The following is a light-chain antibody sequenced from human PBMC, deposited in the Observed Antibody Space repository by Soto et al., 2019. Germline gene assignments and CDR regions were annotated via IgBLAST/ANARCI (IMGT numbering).Light chain of an antibody. CDR2: DAS. Sequence: DIQMTQSPSSLSASVGDRVTITCQASQDIRNYLNWYQQKPGKAPNLLIYDASNLRAGVPSRFIGSGSGTEFTITISSLQPEDIATYYCQHYDHLPPLSFGGGTKVEIK. V-gene: IGKV1-33*01. J-gene: IGKJ4*01. CDR3: QHYDHLPPLS. CDR1: QDIRNY.